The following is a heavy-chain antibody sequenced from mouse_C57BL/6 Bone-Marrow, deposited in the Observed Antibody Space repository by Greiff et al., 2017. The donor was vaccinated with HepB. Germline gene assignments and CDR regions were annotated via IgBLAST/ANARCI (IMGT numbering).Heavy chain of an antibody. CDR1: GFSFSDYY. J-gene: IGHJ3*01. CDR2: ISNGGGST. Sequence: EVHLVESGGGLVQPGGSLKLSCAASGFSFSDYYLYWVRQTPEKRLEWFAYISNGGGSTYYPDTVKGRFTISRDNAKNTQYLQMSRLKSEDTAMYYCARLPYWGQGTLVTVSA. CDR3: ARLPY. V-gene: IGHV5-12*01.